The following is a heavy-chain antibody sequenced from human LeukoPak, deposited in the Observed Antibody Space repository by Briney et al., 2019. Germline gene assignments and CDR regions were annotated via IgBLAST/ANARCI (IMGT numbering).Heavy chain of an antibody. Sequence: GGSLRLSCAASGFTFSNYWMSWVRQAPGKGLEWVANIKQDGSEKYYVDSVKGRFTISRDNAKNSLYLQMNSLRAEDTAVYYCARSVGVGLYGMAVWGKGTTVTVSP. CDR2: IKQDGSEK. CDR3: ARSVGVGLYGMAV. J-gene: IGHJ6*04. V-gene: IGHV3-7*03. CDR1: GFTFSNYW. D-gene: IGHD3-3*01.